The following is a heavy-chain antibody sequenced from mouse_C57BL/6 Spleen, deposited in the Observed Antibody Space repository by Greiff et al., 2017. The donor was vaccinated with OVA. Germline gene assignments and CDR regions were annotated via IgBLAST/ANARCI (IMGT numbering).Heavy chain of an antibody. CDR3: AIGQLRAGYFDY. CDR1: GYTFTSYW. D-gene: IGHD3-2*02. V-gene: IGHV1-74*01. J-gene: IGHJ2*01. Sequence: QVHVKQPGAELVKPGASVKVSCKASGYTFTSYWMHWVKQRPGQGLEWIGRIHPSDSDTNYNQKFKGKATLTVDKSSSTAYMQLSSLTSEDSAVYYCAIGQLRAGYFDYWGQGTTLTVSS. CDR2: IHPSDSDT.